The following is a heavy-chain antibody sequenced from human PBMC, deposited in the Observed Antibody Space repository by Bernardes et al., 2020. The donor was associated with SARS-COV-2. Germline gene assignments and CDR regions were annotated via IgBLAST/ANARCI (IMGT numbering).Heavy chain of an antibody. V-gene: IGHV3-21*01. CDR1: GFTFSSYS. CDR3: ARGGYSYGYVGFGPNYNWFDP. CDR2: ISSSSSYI. Sequence: GGSLRLSCAASGFTFSSYSMNWVRQAPGKGLEWVSSISSSSSYIYYADSVKGRFTISRDNAKNSLYLQMNSLRAEDTAVYYCARGGYSYGYVGFGPNYNWFDPWGQGTLVTVSS. D-gene: IGHD5-18*01. J-gene: IGHJ5*02.